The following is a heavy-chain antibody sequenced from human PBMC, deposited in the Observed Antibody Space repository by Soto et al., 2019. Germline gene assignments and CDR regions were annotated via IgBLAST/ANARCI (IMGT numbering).Heavy chain of an antibody. CDR3: ARDFPYYGYDGMDV. CDR2: INVNGGYT. J-gene: IGHJ6*02. Sequence: GGSLRLFRPASGFTFTCHGMNWVRQDPGKGLEWVSTINVNGGYTYYADPLKGRFTISRDNSKNTLYLQMNSLRSEDTAIYYCARDFPYYGYDGMDVWGQGTTVTVSS. D-gene: IGHD4-17*01. CDR1: GFTFTCHG. V-gene: IGHV3-23*01.